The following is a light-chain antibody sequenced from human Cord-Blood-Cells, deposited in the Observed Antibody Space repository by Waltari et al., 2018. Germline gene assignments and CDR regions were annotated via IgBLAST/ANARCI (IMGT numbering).Light chain of an antibody. Sequence: EIVMTQSPATLSVSPGERATLSCRASQSVSSNLAWYQQKPCQAPRLLIYGASTRATVIPARISGSGSGTEFTLTISSLQSEDFAVYYCQQYNNWPRTFGQVTKVEIK. CDR3: QQYNNWPRT. J-gene: IGKJ1*01. V-gene: IGKV3-15*01. CDR1: QSVSSN. CDR2: GAS.